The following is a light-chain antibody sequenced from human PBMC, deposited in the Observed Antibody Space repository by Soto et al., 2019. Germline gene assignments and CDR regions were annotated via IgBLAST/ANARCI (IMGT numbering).Light chain of an antibody. J-gene: IGLJ3*02. CDR3: AAWDDSLSGWV. CDR2: RSD. Sequence: QSVLTQPPSASGTPGQRVTISCSGSSSNIGSTHVYWFQQLPGTAPKLLVYRSDQRHSGVPDRFSGSKSDTSASLAISGLRSEDEANYYCAAWDDSLSGWVFGGGTKLTVL. V-gene: IGLV1-47*01. CDR1: SSNIGSTH.